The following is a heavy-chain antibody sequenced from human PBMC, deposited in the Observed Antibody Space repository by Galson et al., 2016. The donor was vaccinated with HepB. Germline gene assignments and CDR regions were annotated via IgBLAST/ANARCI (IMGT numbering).Heavy chain of an antibody. CDR3: AELSVV. CDR1: GFSFSTYW. V-gene: IGHV3-7*01. J-gene: IGHJ4*02. D-gene: IGHD1-7*01. Sequence: SLRLSCAASGFSFSTYWVAWVRQAPGKGLEWVANINQDGSEKNYVDSVKGRFTISRDNAKRSLYLQMNSLRAEDTAMYYCAELSVVWGQGTLVTVSS. CDR2: INQDGSEK.